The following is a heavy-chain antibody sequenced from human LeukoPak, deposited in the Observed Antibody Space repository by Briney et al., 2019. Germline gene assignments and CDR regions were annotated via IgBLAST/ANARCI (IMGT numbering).Heavy chain of an antibody. D-gene: IGHD2-2*01. Sequence: GGSLRLSCAASGFTFSSYAMHWVRQAPGKGLEWVAVISYDGSNKYYADSVKGRFTISRDNSKNTLYLQMNSLRAEDTAVYYCAGGYCSSTSCYLDYYYYGMDVWGQGTTVTVSS. V-gene: IGHV3-30*04. CDR2: ISYDGSNK. CDR3: AGGYCSSTSCYLDYYYYGMDV. CDR1: GFTFSSYA. J-gene: IGHJ6*02.